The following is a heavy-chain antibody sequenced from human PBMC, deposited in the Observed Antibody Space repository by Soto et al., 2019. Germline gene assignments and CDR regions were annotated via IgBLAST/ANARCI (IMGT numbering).Heavy chain of an antibody. Sequence: SVKVSCKASGGTFSSYAISWVRQAPGQGLEWMGGIIPIFGTANYAQKFQGRVTITADESTSTAYMELSSLRSEDTAVYYCARDPTYDFWSEEGPVWGQGTLVTVSS. D-gene: IGHD3-3*01. CDR1: GGTFSSYA. V-gene: IGHV1-69*13. CDR2: IIPIFGTA. CDR3: ARDPTYDFWSEEGPV. J-gene: IGHJ4*02.